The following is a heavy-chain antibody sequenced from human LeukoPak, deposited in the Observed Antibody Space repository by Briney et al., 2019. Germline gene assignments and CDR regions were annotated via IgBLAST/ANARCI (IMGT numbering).Heavy chain of an antibody. J-gene: IGHJ4*02. CDR2: ISWDGGST. V-gene: IGHV3-43D*03. CDR1: GFTFSNYN. CDR3: AKDTSSGVGPIDY. Sequence: PGGSLRLSCGASGFTFSNYNMNWVRQAPGKGLEWVSLISWDGGSTYYADSVKGRFTISRDNSKNSLYLQMNSLRAEDTALYYCAKDTSSGVGPIDYWGQGTLVTVSS. D-gene: IGHD3-22*01.